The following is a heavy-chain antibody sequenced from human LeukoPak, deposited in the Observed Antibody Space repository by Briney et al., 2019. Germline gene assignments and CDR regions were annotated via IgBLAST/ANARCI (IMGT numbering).Heavy chain of an antibody. J-gene: IGHJ4*02. CDR2: IYTSGST. CDR1: GGSIRSYY. D-gene: IGHD2-2*01. CDR3: ARQEPGVPAATYYFDY. V-gene: IGHV4-4*07. Sequence: SETLSLTCTGSGGSIRSYYWSWIRQPAGKGLEWIGRIYTSGSTNYNPSLKSRVTMSVDTSKNQFSLKLSSVTAADTAVYDCARQEPGVPAATYYFDYWGQGTLVTVSS.